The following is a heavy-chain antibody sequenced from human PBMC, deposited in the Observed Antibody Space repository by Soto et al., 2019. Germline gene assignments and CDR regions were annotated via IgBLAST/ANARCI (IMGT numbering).Heavy chain of an antibody. V-gene: IGHV1-3*01. D-gene: IGHD3-22*01. CDR1: GYTFTSYA. J-gene: IGHJ3*02. CDR3: ARAPNYYDSSGHAFDI. Sequence: ASVKVSCKTSGYTFTSYAMHWVRQAPGQRLEWMGWINAGNGNTKYSQKFQGRVTITRDTSASTAYMELSSPRSEDTAVYYCARAPNYYDSSGHAFDIWGQGTMVTVSS. CDR2: INAGNGNT.